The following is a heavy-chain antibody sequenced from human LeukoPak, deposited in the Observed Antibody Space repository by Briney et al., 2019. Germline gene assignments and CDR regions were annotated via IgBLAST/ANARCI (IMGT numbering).Heavy chain of an antibody. J-gene: IGHJ4*02. Sequence: ASVKVSCKASGCTFTSYYMHWVRQAPGQGLEWMGIINPSGGSTSYAQKFQGRVTMTRDTSTSTVYMELSSLRSEDTAVYYCARDPRGYSYGPYYFDYWGQGTLVTVSS. CDR2: INPSGGST. D-gene: IGHD5-18*01. CDR1: GCTFTSYY. V-gene: IGHV1-46*01. CDR3: ARDPRGYSYGPYYFDY.